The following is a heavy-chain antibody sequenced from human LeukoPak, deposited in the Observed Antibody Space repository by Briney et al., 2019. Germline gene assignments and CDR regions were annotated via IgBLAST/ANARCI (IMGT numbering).Heavy chain of an antibody. CDR1: GYTFTGYY. CDR2: INPSGGST. J-gene: IGHJ4*02. V-gene: IGHV1-46*01. D-gene: IGHD3-10*01. Sequence: ASVKVSCKASGYTFTGYYMHWVRQAPGQGLEWMGIINPSGGSTSYAQKFQGRVTMTRDTSTSTVYMELSSLRSEDTAVYYCARGGSGSTMVRGVMNYWGQGTLVTVSS. CDR3: ARGGSGSTMVRGVMNY.